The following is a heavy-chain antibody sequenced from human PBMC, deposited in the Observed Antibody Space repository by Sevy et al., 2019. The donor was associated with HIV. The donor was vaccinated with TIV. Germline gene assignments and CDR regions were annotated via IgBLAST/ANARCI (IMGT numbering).Heavy chain of an antibody. CDR3: ARDIRHYYDSSGYYSFFDY. J-gene: IGHJ4*02. CDR2: IIPIFGTA. CDR1: GGTCSSYA. D-gene: IGHD3-22*01. Sequence: ASVKVSCKASGGTCSSYAISWVRLAPRQGLEWIGGIIPIFGTANYAQKFQGRVTITADKSTSTAYMELSSLRSEDTAVYYCARDIRHYYDSSGYYSFFDYWGQGTLVTVSS. V-gene: IGHV1-69*06.